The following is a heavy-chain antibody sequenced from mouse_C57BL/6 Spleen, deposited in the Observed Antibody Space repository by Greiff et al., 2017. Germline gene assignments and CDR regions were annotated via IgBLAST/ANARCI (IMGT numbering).Heavy chain of an antibody. Sequence: VQLKESGAELVRPGASVKLSCTASGFNIKDYYMHWVKQRPEKGLEWIGRIDPEDGDTEYAPKFQGTATMTADTSSNTAYLQLSSLTSEDTAVYYCTTDYGSFPGYFDVWGTGTTVTVSS. V-gene: IGHV14-1*01. CDR2: IDPEDGDT. CDR3: TTDYGSFPGYFDV. J-gene: IGHJ1*03. D-gene: IGHD1-1*01. CDR1: GFNIKDYY.